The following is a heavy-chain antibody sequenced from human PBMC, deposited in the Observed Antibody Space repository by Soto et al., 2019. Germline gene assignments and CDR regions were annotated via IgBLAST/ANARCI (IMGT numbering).Heavy chain of an antibody. CDR3: ANAGYSSSSDAFDI. CDR2: ISWNSGSI. CDR1: GFTFDDYA. V-gene: IGHV3-9*01. Sequence: GGSLRLSCAASGFTFDDYAMHWVRQAPGKGLEWVSGISWNSGSIGYADSVKGRFTISRDNAKNSLYLQMNSLRAEDTALYYCANAGYSSSSDAFDIWGQGTMVTVSS. D-gene: IGHD6-6*01. J-gene: IGHJ3*02.